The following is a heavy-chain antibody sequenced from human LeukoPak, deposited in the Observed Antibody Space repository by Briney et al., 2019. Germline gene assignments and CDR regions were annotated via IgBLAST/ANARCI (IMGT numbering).Heavy chain of an antibody. D-gene: IGHD5-18*01. Sequence: GGSLRLSCAASGFTFSIYWMHWVRQAPGTGLVWVSHINSDGSSTSYADSVKGRFTTSRDNAKNTLYLQMNSLRAEDTAVYYCARDRGYSPDVWGQGTTVTVSS. J-gene: IGHJ6*02. CDR2: INSDGSST. CDR1: GFTFSIYW. CDR3: ARDRGYSPDV. V-gene: IGHV3-74*01.